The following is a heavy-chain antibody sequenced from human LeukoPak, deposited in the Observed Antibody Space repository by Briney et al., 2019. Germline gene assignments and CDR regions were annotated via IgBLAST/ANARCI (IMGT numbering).Heavy chain of an antibody. D-gene: IGHD3-10*01. CDR2: IYYSGST. V-gene: IGHV4-59*01. Sequence: SETLSLTCTVSGGSISSYYWSWIRQPRGKGLEWIGYIYYSGSTNYNPSLKSRVTISVDTSKNQFSLKLSSVTAADTAVYYCARDRYYGSGSPDAFDIWGQGTMVTVSS. CDR1: GGSISSYY. CDR3: ARDRYYGSGSPDAFDI. J-gene: IGHJ3*02.